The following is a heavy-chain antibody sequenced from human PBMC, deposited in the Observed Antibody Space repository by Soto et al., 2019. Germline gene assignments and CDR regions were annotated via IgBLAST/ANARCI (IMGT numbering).Heavy chain of an antibody. CDR3: ARDLYYSSGRYFDHDAFDI. CDR1: GYNFTSYG. D-gene: IGHD6-19*01. J-gene: IGHJ3*02. V-gene: IGHV1-18*01. CDR2: ISPHNDRT. Sequence: QVRLVQPGADVKKPGASGKVSCKASGYNFTSYGIIWVRQAPGQGLEWMGWISPHNDRTKYARRFQDRVTMTTETPTSTVYMELGSLRSDDTAVYYCARDLYYSSGRYFDHDAFDIWGQGTVVTVSS.